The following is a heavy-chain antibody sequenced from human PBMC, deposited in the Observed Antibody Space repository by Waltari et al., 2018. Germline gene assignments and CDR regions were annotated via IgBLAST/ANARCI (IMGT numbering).Heavy chain of an antibody. Sequence: EVQLVESGGGLIQPGGSLRLSCVASGFTFSHFWMHWVRQAPGKGLVWVSRIRSDGSGTTYVDSVRGRFTTSRDNTRNTLYLDMNDLRADDTAVYYCANHRPGGLGMGVWGQGTTVTVSS. D-gene: IGHD2-15*01. CDR3: ANHRPGGLGMGV. CDR2: IRSDGSGT. V-gene: IGHV3-74*01. CDR1: GFTFSHFW. J-gene: IGHJ6*02.